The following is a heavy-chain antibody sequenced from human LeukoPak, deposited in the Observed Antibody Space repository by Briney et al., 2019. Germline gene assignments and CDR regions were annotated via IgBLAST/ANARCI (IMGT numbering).Heavy chain of an antibody. J-gene: IGHJ4*02. V-gene: IGHV3-23*01. Sequence: PGGSLRLSCAASGFTFSSYAMSWVRQAPGKGLEWVSAISGSGGSTYYADSVKGRFTISRDNSKNTLYLQMNSLRAEDTAVYYCAKEDVDIVATTPYYFDYWGQGTLVTVSS. CDR2: ISGSGGST. CDR1: GFTFSSYA. D-gene: IGHD5-12*01. CDR3: AKEDVDIVATTPYYFDY.